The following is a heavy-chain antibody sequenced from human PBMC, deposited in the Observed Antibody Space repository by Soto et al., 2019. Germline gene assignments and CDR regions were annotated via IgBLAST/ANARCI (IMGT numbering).Heavy chain of an antibody. Sequence: GASVTVSCKASGYTFTGYYMHWVRQAPGQGLEWMGWINPNSGGTNYAQKFQGWVTMTRDTSISTAYMELSRLRSDDTAVYYCARDSGGYCSSTSCPGDAFDIWGQGTMVTVSS. J-gene: IGHJ3*02. CDR1: GYTFTGYY. CDR3: ARDSGGYCSSTSCPGDAFDI. V-gene: IGHV1-2*04. D-gene: IGHD2-2*03. CDR2: INPNSGGT.